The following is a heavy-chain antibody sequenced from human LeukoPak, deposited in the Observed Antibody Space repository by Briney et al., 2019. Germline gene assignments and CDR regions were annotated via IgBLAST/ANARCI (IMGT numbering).Heavy chain of an antibody. Sequence: SETLSLTCTVSGGSIGSGDYYWSWIRQPPGKGLEWIGYIYYSGSTYYNPSLKSRVTISVDTSKNQFSLKLSSVTAADTAVSYCAREGITIVRGVIIGGTDPWGQGTLVTVSS. D-gene: IGHD3-10*01. CDR2: IYYSGST. V-gene: IGHV4-30-4*01. CDR3: AREGITIVRGVIIGGTDP. J-gene: IGHJ5*02. CDR1: GGSIGSGDYY.